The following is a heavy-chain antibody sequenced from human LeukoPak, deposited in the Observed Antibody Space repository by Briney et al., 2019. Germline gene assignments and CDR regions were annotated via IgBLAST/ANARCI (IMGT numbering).Heavy chain of an antibody. V-gene: IGHV4-59*01. J-gene: IGHJ4*02. CDR3: ATGYYEPFEK. D-gene: IGHD3-22*01. Sequence: WETLSLTCTVSGGSISSYYWNWIRQPPGKGPEWIGCISDTGTTKYNPDFKSRVTISVDTSKNQFSLKWTSVTAADTAGYFCATGYYEPFEKWGEGTLVSVSS. CDR2: ISDTGTT. CDR1: GGSISSYY.